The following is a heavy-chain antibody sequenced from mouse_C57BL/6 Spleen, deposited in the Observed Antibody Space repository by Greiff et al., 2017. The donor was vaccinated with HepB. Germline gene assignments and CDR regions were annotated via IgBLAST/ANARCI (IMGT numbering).Heavy chain of an antibody. CDR1: GFPFISFA. J-gene: IGHJ2*01. CDR3: ARDRNYGSYSYYFDY. Sequence: EVQVVESGGALVRPGGSLKLSVPALGFPFISFAFSWVRQTPEKRLEWVATFSDVGSYTYYPDNVKGRFTISRDNAKNNLYLQMSHLKSEDTAMYYCARDRNYGSYSYYFDYWGQGTTLTVSS. D-gene: IGHD1-1*01. V-gene: IGHV5-4*01. CDR2: FSDVGSYT.